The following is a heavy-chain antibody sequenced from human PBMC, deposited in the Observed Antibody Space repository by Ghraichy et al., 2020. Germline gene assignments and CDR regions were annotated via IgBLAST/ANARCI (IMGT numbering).Heavy chain of an antibody. CDR2: ISSSGSTI. J-gene: IGHJ6*02. CDR1: GFTFSDYY. Sequence: GGSLRLSCAASGFTFSDYYMSWIRQAPGKGLEWVSYISSSGSTIYYADSVKGRFTISRDNAKNSLYLQMNSLRAEDTAVYYCARGRQLERLNYYYGMDVWGQGTTVTVSS. D-gene: IGHD1-1*01. V-gene: IGHV3-11*01. CDR3: ARGRQLERLNYYYGMDV.